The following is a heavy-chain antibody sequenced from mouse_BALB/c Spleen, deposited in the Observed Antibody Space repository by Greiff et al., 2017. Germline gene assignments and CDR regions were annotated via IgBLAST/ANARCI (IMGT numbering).Heavy chain of an antibody. CDR2: ISSGSSTI. J-gene: IGHJ1*01. CDR3: ARSGGNYVRWYFDV. CDR1: GFTFSSFG. V-gene: IGHV5-17*02. Sequence: EVQVVESGGGLVQPGGSRKLSCAASGFTFSSFGMHWVRQAPEKGLEWVAYISSGSSTIYYADTVKGRFTISRDNPKNTLFLQMTSLRSEDTAMYYCARSGGNYVRWYFDVWGAGTTVTVSS. D-gene: IGHD2-1*01.